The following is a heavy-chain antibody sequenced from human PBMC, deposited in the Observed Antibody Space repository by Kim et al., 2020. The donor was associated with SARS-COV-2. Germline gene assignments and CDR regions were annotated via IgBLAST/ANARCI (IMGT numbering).Heavy chain of an antibody. J-gene: IGHJ6*02. V-gene: IGHV4-31*02. Sequence: KSRVNISVDTSKIQFSLKLSSVTAADTAVYYCAREIRYGDYVAGGYGMDVWGQGTTVTVSS. D-gene: IGHD4-17*01. CDR3: AREIRYGDYVAGGYGMDV.